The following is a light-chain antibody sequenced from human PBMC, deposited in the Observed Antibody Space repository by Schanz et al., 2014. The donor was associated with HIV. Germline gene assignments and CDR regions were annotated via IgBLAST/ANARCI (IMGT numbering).Light chain of an antibody. V-gene: IGKV3-20*01. CDR3: QQFGISPPWT. CDR1: QSVSSSY. CDR2: GAS. Sequence: EIVLTQSPGTLSLSPGERATLSCRASQSVSSSYLAWYQQKPGQPPRLLIYGASSRATGIPDRFSGSGSGTDFTLIISGLEPEDFAVYYCQQFGISPPWTFGQGTKVEI. J-gene: IGKJ1*01.